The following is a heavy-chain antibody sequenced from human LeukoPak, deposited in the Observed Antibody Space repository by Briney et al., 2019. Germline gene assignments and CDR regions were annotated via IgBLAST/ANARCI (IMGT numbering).Heavy chain of an antibody. V-gene: IGHV3-48*01. CDR2: ISSSSSTI. D-gene: IGHD6-6*01. J-gene: IGHJ4*02. Sequence: GGSLRLSCTASGCTFSSYSMNWVRQAPGKGLEWVSYISSSSSTIYYADSVKGRFTIARDNAKNSLYLQMDSLRAEDTAVYYCARDLTIAARGVDYWAKGPLVPVPS. CDR1: GCTFSSYS. CDR3: ARDLTIAARGVDY.